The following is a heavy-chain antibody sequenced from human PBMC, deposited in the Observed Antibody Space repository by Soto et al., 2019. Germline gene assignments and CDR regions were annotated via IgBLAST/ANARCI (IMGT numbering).Heavy chain of an antibody. D-gene: IGHD5-18*01. J-gene: IGHJ5*02. CDR1: GFTFSSYA. CDR2: ISGSGGST. Sequence: HPGGALRLSCAASGFTFSSYAMSWVRQAPGKGLEWVSAISGSGGSTYYADSVKGRFTISRDNSKNTLYLQMNSLRAEDTAVYYCAKPGYYRSHTAMAPFQSWGQGTLVTVSS. CDR3: AKPGYYRSHTAMAPFQS. V-gene: IGHV3-23*01.